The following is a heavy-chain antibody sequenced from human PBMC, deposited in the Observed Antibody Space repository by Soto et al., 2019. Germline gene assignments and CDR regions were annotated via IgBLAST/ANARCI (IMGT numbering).Heavy chain of an antibody. CDR3: AREGYGFDY. J-gene: IGHJ4*02. CDR2: IYYSGST. Sequence: PSETLSLTCTVSGGSVSSGSYYWSWIRQPPGKGLEWIGYIYYSGSTNYNPSLKSRVTISVDTSKNQFSLRLSSVTAADTAVYYCAREGYGFDYWGQGTLVTVSS. D-gene: IGHD5-12*01. CDR1: GGSVSSGSYY. V-gene: IGHV4-61*01.